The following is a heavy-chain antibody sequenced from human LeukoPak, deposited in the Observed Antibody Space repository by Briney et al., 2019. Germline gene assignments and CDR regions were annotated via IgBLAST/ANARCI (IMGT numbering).Heavy chain of an antibody. CDR1: GYTFTGYY. Sequence: ASVKVSCKASGYTFTGYYMHWVRQAPGQGLEWMGWINPNSGGTNYAQKFQGRVTMTRDTSISTAYMELSRLRSDDTAVYYCARDRTAARPNWFDPWGQGTLVTVSS. CDR3: ARDRTAARPNWFDP. J-gene: IGHJ5*02. D-gene: IGHD6-6*01. CDR2: INPNSGGT. V-gene: IGHV1-2*02.